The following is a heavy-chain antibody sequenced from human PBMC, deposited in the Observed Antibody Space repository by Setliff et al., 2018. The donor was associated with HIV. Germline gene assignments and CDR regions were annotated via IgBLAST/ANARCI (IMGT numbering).Heavy chain of an antibody. Sequence: GASVKVSCKSSGYTLRRHGISWVRQAPGQGLEWMGWISAYNGNTNYAQKFRGRVTLTTDTSTSTAYMGLRSLRSDDTAVYYCARVNDILLGYWVGYFDYWGQGTLVTVSS. J-gene: IGHJ4*02. CDR1: GYTLRRHG. D-gene: IGHD2-8*01. CDR2: ISAYNGNT. V-gene: IGHV1-18*01. CDR3: ARVNDILLGYWVGYFDY.